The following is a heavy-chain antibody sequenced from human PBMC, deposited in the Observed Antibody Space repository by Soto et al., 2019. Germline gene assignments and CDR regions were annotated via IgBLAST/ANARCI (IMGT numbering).Heavy chain of an antibody. Sequence: GGSLRLSCAASGFTFSSYAMHWVRQAPGKGLEWVAVISYNGSDKYYADSVKGRFAISRDNSKNTLYVQMNSLRAEDTAVYYCAKEADSSGYYYVSPDAFDIWGQGTMVTVSS. CDR3: AKEADSSGYYYVSPDAFDI. V-gene: IGHV3-30*18. D-gene: IGHD3-22*01. CDR2: ISYNGSDK. J-gene: IGHJ3*02. CDR1: GFTFSSYA.